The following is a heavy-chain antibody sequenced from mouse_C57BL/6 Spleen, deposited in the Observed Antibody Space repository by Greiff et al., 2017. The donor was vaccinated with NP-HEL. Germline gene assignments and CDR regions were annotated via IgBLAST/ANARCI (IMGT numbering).Heavy chain of an antibody. CDR3: TRGYYGNYFDY. Sequence: EVQRVESGGGLVQPGGSMKLSCAASGFTFSDAWMDWVRQSPVKGLEWVAEIRNKANNHATYYAESVKGRFTISRDDSKSSVYLQMNSLRAEDTGIYYCTRGYYGNYFDYWGQGTTLTVSS. J-gene: IGHJ2*01. D-gene: IGHD2-1*01. V-gene: IGHV6-6*01. CDR1: GFTFSDAW. CDR2: IRNKANNHAT.